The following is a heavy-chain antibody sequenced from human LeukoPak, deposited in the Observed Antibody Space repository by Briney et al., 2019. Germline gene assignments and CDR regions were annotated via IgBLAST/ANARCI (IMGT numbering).Heavy chain of an antibody. D-gene: IGHD1-7*01. J-gene: IGHJ4*02. CDR1: GFTFSSYA. V-gene: IGHV3-23*01. Sequence: PGGSQRLSCAASGFTFSSYAMSWVRQAPGKGLEWVSAISGSGGSTYYADSVKGRFTISRDNSKNTLYLQMNSLRAEDTAVYYCAKDPQGWNYLAFFDYWGQGTLVTVSS. CDR2: ISGSGGST. CDR3: AKDPQGWNYLAFFDY.